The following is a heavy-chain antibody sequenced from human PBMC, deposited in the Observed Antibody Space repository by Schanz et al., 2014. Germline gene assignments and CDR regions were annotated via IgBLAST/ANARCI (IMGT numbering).Heavy chain of an antibody. D-gene: IGHD4-17*01. V-gene: IGHV3-66*01. J-gene: IGHJ6*03. Sequence: EVRLVESGGGLVQPGGSLRLSCEASGFDFNSYSMNWVRQAPGKGLEWVSVIYSGIGAYYADSVKDRFTVSRDNSKNTVYLQMNRLRAEDTAVYYCARDGDRFYHNYYMDVWGKGTTVTVSS. CDR1: GFDFNSYS. CDR3: ARDGDRFYHNYYMDV. CDR2: IYSGIGA.